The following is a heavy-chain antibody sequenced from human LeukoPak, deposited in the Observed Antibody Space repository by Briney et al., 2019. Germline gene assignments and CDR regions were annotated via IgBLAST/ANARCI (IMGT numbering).Heavy chain of an antibody. CDR1: GYTFTSYA. V-gene: IGHV1-3*01. D-gene: IGHD6-19*01. CDR3: ARAGHTSSGFREYFQH. CDR2: INAGKGNT. Sequence: ASVKVSCKASGYTFTSYAMHWVRQAPGQRLEWMGWINAGKGNTKYSQKFQGRVTITRDTSASTAYMELSSLRSEDTAVYYCARAGHTSSGFREYFQHWGQGTLVTVSS. J-gene: IGHJ1*01.